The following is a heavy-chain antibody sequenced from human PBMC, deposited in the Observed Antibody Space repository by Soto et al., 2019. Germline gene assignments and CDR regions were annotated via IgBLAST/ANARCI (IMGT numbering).Heavy chain of an antibody. V-gene: IGHV4-31*03. Sequence: SETLSLTCTVSGGSISSGGYYWSWIRQHPGKGLEWIGYIYYSGSTYYNPSLKSRVTISVDTSKNQFSLKLSSVTAADTAVYYCARDLISGYDRQYYYYGMDVWGQGTTVTVSS. CDR1: GGSISSGGYY. J-gene: IGHJ6*02. D-gene: IGHD5-12*01. CDR2: IYYSGST. CDR3: ARDLISGYDRQYYYYGMDV.